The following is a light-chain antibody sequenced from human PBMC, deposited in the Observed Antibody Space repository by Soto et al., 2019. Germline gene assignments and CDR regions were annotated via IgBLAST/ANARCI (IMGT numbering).Light chain of an antibody. V-gene: IGKV3D-15*01. J-gene: IGKJ4*01. CDR2: GAS. Sequence: EIVMTQSPATLSVSPGERATLSYSASQSVSSNLAWYQQKPGQAPRLLIYGASIRATGIPARFSGSGSGTGFTLTISSLQSEDFAVYYCQQYTNWPPLTFGGGTKVEIK. CDR3: QQYTNWPPLT. CDR1: QSVSSN.